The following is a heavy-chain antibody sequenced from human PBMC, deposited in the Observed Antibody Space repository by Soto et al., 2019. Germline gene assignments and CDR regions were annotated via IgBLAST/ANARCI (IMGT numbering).Heavy chain of an antibody. CDR2: IRDDGSAT. J-gene: IGHJ3*02. CDR1: RFSFSDYG. Sequence: QVQLVESGGGVVQPGGSRRLSCEASRFSFSDYGMHWVRQAPGKGLEWVARIRDDGSATYYSDSVKGRFAISRDNSKNTLYLQMNRLRAEDTAVYYCATSTLTDAFDIWCQGTMVSVSS. CDR3: ATSTLTDAFDI. D-gene: IGHD4-4*01. V-gene: IGHV3-30*02.